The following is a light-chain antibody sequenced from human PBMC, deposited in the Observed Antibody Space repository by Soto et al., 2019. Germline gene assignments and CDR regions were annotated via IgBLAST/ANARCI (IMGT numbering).Light chain of an antibody. V-gene: IGKV1-5*01. J-gene: IGKJ1*01. CDR2: DAS. CDR1: QSISNR. Sequence: DIQMTQSPSTLSASVGDRVTITCRASQSISNRLAWYQQKPGKAPKVLIYDASSLESGVPSRFSGSGSGTEFILTSSSLQPDDFATYWCQLSGGMWKSGPGTQVDIK. CDR3: QLSGGMWK.